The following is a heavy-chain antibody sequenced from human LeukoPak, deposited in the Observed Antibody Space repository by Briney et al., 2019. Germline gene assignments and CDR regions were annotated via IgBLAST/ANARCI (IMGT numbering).Heavy chain of an antibody. D-gene: IGHD3-10*01. CDR1: GFTFSNYG. CDR2: ISYDGSNK. CDR3: AKEGTL. Sequence: GGSLRLSCAASGFTFSNYGMHWVRQAPGKGLEWVAVISYDGSNKYYADSVKGRFTTSRDNSKNTLYLQMNSLRPEDTAVYYCAKEGTLWGQGTLVTVSS. V-gene: IGHV3-30*18. J-gene: IGHJ4*02.